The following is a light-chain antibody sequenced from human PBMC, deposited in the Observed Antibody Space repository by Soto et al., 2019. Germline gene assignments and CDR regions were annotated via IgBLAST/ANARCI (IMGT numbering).Light chain of an antibody. CDR2: GAS. CDR1: QGLGVW. V-gene: IGKV1-12*01. Sequence: DLQMTQSPSSVSASVGDRVTITCRASQGLGVWLGWYQQKPGKAPQLLIFGASGLQTGVTSRFSGSGAETDFTIINSSRQPEDFATYYCQQAYSFPLTFGEETKEEIK. J-gene: IGKJ4*01. CDR3: QQAYSFPLT.